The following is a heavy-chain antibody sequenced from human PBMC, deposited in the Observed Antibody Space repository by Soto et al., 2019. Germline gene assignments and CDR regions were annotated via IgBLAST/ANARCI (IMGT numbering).Heavy chain of an antibody. J-gene: IGHJ5*02. CDR1: GGAINSYY. CDR2: IYSSGST. D-gene: IGHD3-3*01. V-gene: IGHV4-4*07. CDR3: ARGQRFSDWFDP. Sequence: SETLSLTCTVSGGAINSYYLTWIRQPAGKGLEWIGRIYSSGSTKYNPSLQSRVTMSLDTSKNQFSLRLTSVNAADTAVYYCARGQRFSDWFDPWGQGTLVTV.